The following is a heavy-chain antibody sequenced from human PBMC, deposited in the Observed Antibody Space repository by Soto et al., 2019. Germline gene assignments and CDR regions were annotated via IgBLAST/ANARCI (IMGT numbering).Heavy chain of an antibody. CDR3: SRGADYRFHS. D-gene: IGHD4-17*01. CDR2: IYHSGST. V-gene: IGHV4-4*02. Sequence: QVQLQESGPGLVKPSGTLSLTCAVSGGSISSSYWWSWVRQPPGKGLEWIGEIYHSGSTNYTPSLTSRVTLSLDKSHNQFSLNLSSVTAADTAVYYCSRGADYRFHSWGQGTLVTVSS. CDR1: GGSISSSYW. J-gene: IGHJ4*02.